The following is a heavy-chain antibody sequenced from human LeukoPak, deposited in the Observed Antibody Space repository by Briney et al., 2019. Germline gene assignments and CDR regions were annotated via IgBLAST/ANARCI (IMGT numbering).Heavy chain of an antibody. Sequence: GGSLRLSCAASGFTFSSYEMNWVRQAPGKGLEWVSYISSSGSTIYYADSVKGRFTISRDNAKNSLYLQMDSLRAEDTAVYYCARSNYYDSSDHLTQYFQHWGQGTLVTVS. V-gene: IGHV3-48*03. CDR3: ARSNYYDSSDHLTQYFQH. CDR2: ISSSGSTI. D-gene: IGHD3-22*01. CDR1: GFTFSSYE. J-gene: IGHJ1*01.